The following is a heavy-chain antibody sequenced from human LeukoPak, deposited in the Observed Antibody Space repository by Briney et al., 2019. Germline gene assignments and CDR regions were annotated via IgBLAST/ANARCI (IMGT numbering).Heavy chain of an antibody. CDR3: AREVEGCDY. V-gene: IGHV4-34*01. CDR1: GGSFSGYY. Sequence: SETLSLTCAVYGGSFSGYYWSWIRQPPGKGLEWIGEINHSGSTNYNPSLKSRVTISVDTSKNQFSLKLSSVTAADTAVYYCAREVEGCDYWGQGTLVTVSS. CDR2: INHSGST. J-gene: IGHJ4*02.